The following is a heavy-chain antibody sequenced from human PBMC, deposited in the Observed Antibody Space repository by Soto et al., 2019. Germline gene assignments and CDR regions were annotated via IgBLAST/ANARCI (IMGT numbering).Heavy chain of an antibody. CDR2: IYYSGST. CDR3: SCTSDLNWFDP. Sequence: PSETLSLTCTVSGGSISSGDYYWSWIRQPPGKGLEWIGYIYYSGSTYYNPSLKSRVTISVDTSKNQFSLKLSSVTAADTAVYYCSCTSDLNWFDPWGQGTLVTVSS. V-gene: IGHV4-30-4*01. D-gene: IGHD2-2*01. J-gene: IGHJ5*02. CDR1: GGSISSGDYY.